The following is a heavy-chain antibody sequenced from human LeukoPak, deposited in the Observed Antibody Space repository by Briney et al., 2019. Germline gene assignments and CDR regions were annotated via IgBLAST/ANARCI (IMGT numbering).Heavy chain of an antibody. CDR1: GFTVSSNY. V-gene: IGHV3-66*01. D-gene: IGHD6-13*01. Sequence: PGGSLRLSCAASGFTVSSNYMSWVRQAPGKGLEWVSVIYSGGDSYYADSVRGRFIISRDNSKNTLYLQMNSLTAEDTAVYYCARGGSSWYLFDYWDQGTLVTVSS. CDR2: IYSGGDS. CDR3: ARGGSSWYLFDY. J-gene: IGHJ4*02.